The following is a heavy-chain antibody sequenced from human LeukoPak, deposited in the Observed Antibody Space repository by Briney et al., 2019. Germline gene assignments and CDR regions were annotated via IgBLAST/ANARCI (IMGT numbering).Heavy chain of an antibody. CDR3: ARLGIAVAGKEDY. Sequence: GGSLRLSCAASGFTFSDYSMNWVRQAPGKGLEWVSYISSSSSTVYYADSVKGRFTISRDNAKNSLYLQMNSLRDEDTAVYYCARLGIAVAGKEDYWGQGTLVTVSS. J-gene: IGHJ4*02. D-gene: IGHD6-19*01. V-gene: IGHV3-48*02. CDR2: ISSSSSTV. CDR1: GFTFSDYS.